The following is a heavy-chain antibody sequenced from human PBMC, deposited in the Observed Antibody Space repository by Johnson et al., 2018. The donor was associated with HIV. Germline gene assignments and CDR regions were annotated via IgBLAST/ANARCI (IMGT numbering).Heavy chain of an antibody. CDR2: INTAGGST. Sequence: VQLVESGGGLVQPGGSLRLSCAVSGFTFNTYWMHWVRQAPGKGLVWVARINTAGGSTSYVDSVKGRFTISRDNSKNTLYLQMDSLIPEDTALYYCAKSTQASILRESGPYGAFDIWGQGTLVIVSS. J-gene: IGHJ3*02. V-gene: IGHV3-74*01. CDR3: AKSTQASILRESGPYGAFDI. D-gene: IGHD3-10*01. CDR1: GFTFNTYW.